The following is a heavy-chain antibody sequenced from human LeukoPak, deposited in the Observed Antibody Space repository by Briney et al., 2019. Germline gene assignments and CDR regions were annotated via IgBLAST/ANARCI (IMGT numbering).Heavy chain of an antibody. V-gene: IGHV3-74*01. CDR3: AREMYYYDSSGYSNWFDP. Sequence: PGGSLRLSCAASGFTFSRYWMHWVRHAPGKGLVWVSRINSDGSSTSYADSVRGRFTISRDNAKNTLYLQMNSLRAEDTAVYYCAREMYYYDSSGYSNWFDPWGQGTLVTVSS. CDR2: INSDGSST. CDR1: GFTFSRYW. J-gene: IGHJ5*02. D-gene: IGHD3-22*01.